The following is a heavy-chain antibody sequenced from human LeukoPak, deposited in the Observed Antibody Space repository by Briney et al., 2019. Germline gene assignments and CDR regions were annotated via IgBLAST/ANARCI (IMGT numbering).Heavy chain of an antibody. CDR2: MNPNSGNT. J-gene: IGHJ6*02. CDR3: ARDSRRIAVAGTCCLGYYGMDV. CDR1: GYTFTSYD. Sequence: ASVKVSCKASGYTFTSYDINWVRQATGQGLEWMGWMNPNSGNTGYAQEFQGRVTMTRNTSISTAYMELSSLRSEDTAVYYCARDSRRIAVAGTCCLGYYGMDVWGQGTTVTVSS. V-gene: IGHV1-8*01. D-gene: IGHD6-19*01.